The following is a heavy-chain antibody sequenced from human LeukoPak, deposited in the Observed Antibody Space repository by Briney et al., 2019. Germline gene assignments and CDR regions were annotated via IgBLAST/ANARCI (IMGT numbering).Heavy chain of an antibody. CDR1: GGTFSSYT. V-gene: IGHV1-69*02. J-gene: IGHJ3*02. D-gene: IGHD3-22*01. CDR3: ASRPAYYYDSSGYYPGAFDI. CDR2: IIPILGIA. Sequence: SVKVSCKASGGTFSSYTISWVRQAPGQGLEWMVRIIPILGIANYAQKFQGRVTITADKSTSTAYMELSSLRSEDTAVYYCASRPAYYYDSSGYYPGAFDIWGQGTMVTVSS.